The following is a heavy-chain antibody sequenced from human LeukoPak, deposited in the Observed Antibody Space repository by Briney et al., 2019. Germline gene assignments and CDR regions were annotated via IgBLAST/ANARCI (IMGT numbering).Heavy chain of an antibody. CDR2: IYYSGST. D-gene: IGHD4-17*01. CDR3: ARDYGDYFHYFDY. CDR1: GGSINIINYF. Sequence: PSETLSLTCSVSGGSINIINYFWGWVRQPPGKGLEWIGSIYYSGSTYYNPSLKSRVTISVDTSKNQFSLKLSSVTAADTAVYYCARDYGDYFHYFDYWGQGTLVTVSS. V-gene: IGHV4-39*02. J-gene: IGHJ4*02.